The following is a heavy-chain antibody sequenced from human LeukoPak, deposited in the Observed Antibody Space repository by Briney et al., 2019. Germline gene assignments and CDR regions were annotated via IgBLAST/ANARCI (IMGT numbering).Heavy chain of an antibody. V-gene: IGHV3-11*01. CDR1: GFTFSDYY. CDR3: ARGDSIRRDPHFDN. Sequence: GGSLRLSCAASGFTFSDYYMSWIRQAPGKGLEWISYISSSGTTVYYADSVKGRVTISRGNARNSLYLQMNSLRAEDTAVYYCARGDSIRRDPHFDNWGQGTLVIASS. CDR2: ISSSGTTV. D-gene: IGHD2-21*01. J-gene: IGHJ4*02.